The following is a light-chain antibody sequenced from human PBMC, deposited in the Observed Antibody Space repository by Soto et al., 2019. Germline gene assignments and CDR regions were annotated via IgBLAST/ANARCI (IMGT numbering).Light chain of an antibody. Sequence: QSALTQPRSVSGSPGQSVTISCTGTSSDVGTYNHVSWYQQHPGKAPKVMIYDVNKRSSTVPDRFSGSKSGNTASLTISGLQAEDEADYYCASYAGTYSVVLGGVTKVTVL. CDR3: ASYAGTYSVV. V-gene: IGLV2-11*01. CDR2: DVN. CDR1: SSDVGTYNH. J-gene: IGLJ2*01.